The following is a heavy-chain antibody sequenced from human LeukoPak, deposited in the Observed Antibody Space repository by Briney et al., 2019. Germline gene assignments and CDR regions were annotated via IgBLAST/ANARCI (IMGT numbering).Heavy chain of an antibody. D-gene: IGHD6-13*01. CDR1: GDSVSSGSDY. CDR3: ARLLGDSSSWSIFDY. Sequence: SETLSLTCTASGDSVSSGSDYWSWIRQTPGEGLECIGSIYYSGSPYYNPSLKSRVTISVDTSKNQFSLRLSSVTAADTAVYYCARLLGDSSSWSIFDYWGQGTLVTVSS. V-gene: IGHV4-39*01. CDR2: IYYSGSP. J-gene: IGHJ4*02.